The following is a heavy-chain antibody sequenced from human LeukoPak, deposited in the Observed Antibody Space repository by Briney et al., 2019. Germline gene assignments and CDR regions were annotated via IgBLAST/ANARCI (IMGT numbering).Heavy chain of an antibody. V-gene: IGHV4-59*12. CDR2: IYYSGST. D-gene: IGHD6-13*01. Sequence: SETLSLTCSVSIDSIINYFWSWIRQPPGKGLEWIGYIYYSGSTNYNPSLKSRVTISVDTSKNQFSLRLSSVTAADTAVYYCARIGSSSCPDCSYWGQGTLVTVSS. CDR1: IDSIINYF. CDR3: ARIGSSSCPDCSY. J-gene: IGHJ4*02.